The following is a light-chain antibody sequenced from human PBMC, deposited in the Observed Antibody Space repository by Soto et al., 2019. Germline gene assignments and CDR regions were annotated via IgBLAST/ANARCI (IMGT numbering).Light chain of an antibody. CDR2: GAS. Sequence: EIVMTQSPATLSVSPGERATLSFRSSQSVRSSFLAWYQQKPGQAPSLLIYGASSRATGVPDRVSGSGSGTDFTLTINRLEPEDFAVYYCQQYGNFPYTFGQGTRLEIK. J-gene: IGKJ5*01. CDR1: QSVRSSF. V-gene: IGKV3-20*01. CDR3: QQYGNFPYT.